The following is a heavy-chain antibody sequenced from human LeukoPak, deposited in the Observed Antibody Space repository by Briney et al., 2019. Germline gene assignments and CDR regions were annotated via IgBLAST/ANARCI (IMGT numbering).Heavy chain of an antibody. D-gene: IGHD6-6*01. CDR3: PRTAARRFDY. Sequence: GASVKVSCKASGYTFPSYFMHWVRRAPGQGLEWMGIINPTGGSTTYAQKFQGRVTMTRDTSTSTVYMGLSSLRSDDTAVYYGPRTAARRFDYWGQGTLVTVSS. CDR1: GYTFPSYF. V-gene: IGHV1-46*01. CDR2: INPTGGST. J-gene: IGHJ4*02.